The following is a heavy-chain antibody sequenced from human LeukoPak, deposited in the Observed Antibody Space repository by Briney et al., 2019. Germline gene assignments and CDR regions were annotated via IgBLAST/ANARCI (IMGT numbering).Heavy chain of an antibody. V-gene: IGHV4-61*02. CDR2: IYTSGST. CDR3: ARAMIVVVPAAGYYYYYMDV. CDR1: GGSISSGSYY. Sequence: SQTLSLTCTVSGGSISSGSYYWSWIRQPAGKGLEWIGRIYTSGSTNYNPSLKSRVTISVDTSKNQFSLKLSSVTAADTAVYYCARAMIVVVPAAGYYYYYMDVWGKGTTVIVSS. J-gene: IGHJ6*03. D-gene: IGHD2-2*01.